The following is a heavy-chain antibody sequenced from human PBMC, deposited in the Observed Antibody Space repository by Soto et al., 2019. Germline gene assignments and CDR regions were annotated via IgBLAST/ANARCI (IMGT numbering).Heavy chain of an antibody. CDR1: GFTFSSYG. D-gene: IGHD3-22*01. CDR3: AANYYDSSGRFEY. Sequence: GGSLRLSCAASGFTFSSYGMHWVRQAPGKGLEWVAVISYDGSNKYYADSVKGRFTISRDNSKNTLYLQMNSLRAEDTAVYYCAANYYDSSGRFEYWGQGTLVTVSS. J-gene: IGHJ4*02. V-gene: IGHV3-30*03. CDR2: ISYDGSNK.